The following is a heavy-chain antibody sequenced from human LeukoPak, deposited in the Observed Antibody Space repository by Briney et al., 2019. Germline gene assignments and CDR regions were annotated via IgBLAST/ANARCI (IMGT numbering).Heavy chain of an antibody. CDR3: AKDLNGGIDILNC. Sequence: GGSLRLFCAASVFTFSSYAMRWVRHAPGKGLVWVCAISGSGGSTYYADSVKGRFTISRDNSKNTLYLQMNSLRAEDTAVYYCAKDLNGGIDILNCWGQGTLVTVSS. CDR2: ISGSGGST. CDR1: VFTFSSYA. J-gene: IGHJ4*02. D-gene: IGHD3-9*01. V-gene: IGHV3-23*01.